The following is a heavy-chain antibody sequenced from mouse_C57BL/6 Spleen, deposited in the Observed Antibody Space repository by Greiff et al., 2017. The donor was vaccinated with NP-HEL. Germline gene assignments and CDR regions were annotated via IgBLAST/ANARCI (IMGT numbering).Heavy chain of an antibody. CDR3: ARGLGRWDY. J-gene: IGHJ2*01. D-gene: IGHD4-1*01. CDR2: IHPNSGST. V-gene: IGHV1-64*01. Sequence: VQLQQSGAELVKPGASVKLSCKASGYTFTSYWMHWVKQRPGQGLEWIGMIHPNSGSTNYNEKFKSKATLTVDKSSSTSYMQLSSLTSEDAAGYYCARGLGRWDYWGQGTTLTVSS. CDR1: GYTFTSYW.